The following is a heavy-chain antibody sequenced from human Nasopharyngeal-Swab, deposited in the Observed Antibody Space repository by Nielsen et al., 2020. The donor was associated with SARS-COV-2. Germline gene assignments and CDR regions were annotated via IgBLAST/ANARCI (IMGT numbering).Heavy chain of an antibody. V-gene: IGHV3-9*01. CDR1: GFTFDDYA. Sequence: GGSLRLSCAASGFTFDDYAMHWVRQAPGKGLEWVSGISWNSGSIGYADSVKGRFTISRDNAKNSLYLQMNNLRVEDTAIYYCAREGPYSGTNVFDIWGQGTMVTVSS. J-gene: IGHJ3*02. D-gene: IGHD5-12*01. CDR2: ISWNSGSI. CDR3: AREGPYSGTNVFDI.